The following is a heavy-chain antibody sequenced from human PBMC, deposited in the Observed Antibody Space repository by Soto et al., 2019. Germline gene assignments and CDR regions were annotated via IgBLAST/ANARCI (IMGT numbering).Heavy chain of an antibody. J-gene: IGHJ4*02. CDR1: GFTFSSYW. D-gene: IGHD2-2*01. V-gene: IGHV3-7*03. CDR2: IKQDGSEK. Sequence: GGSLRLSCAASGFTFSSYWMSWVRQAPGKGLEWVASIKQDGSEKYYVDSVKGRFTISRDNAKNSLYLQMNSLRAEDTAVYYCARDLHPYPLRYFDYWGQGTLVTVSS. CDR3: ARDLHPYPLRYFDY.